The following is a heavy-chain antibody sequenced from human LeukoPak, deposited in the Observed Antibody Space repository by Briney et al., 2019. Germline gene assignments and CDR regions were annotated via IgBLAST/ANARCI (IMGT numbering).Heavy chain of an antibody. Sequence: GGSLRLSCAASGFTFDDYAMHWVRQAPGKGLVWVSGISWNSGSIGYADSVKGRFTISRDNAKNSLYLQMNSLRAEDTALYYCARVYAPSYYYYYMDVWGKGTTVTVSS. CDR1: GFTFDDYA. CDR2: ISWNSGSI. D-gene: IGHD2-8*01. J-gene: IGHJ6*03. V-gene: IGHV3-9*01. CDR3: ARVYAPSYYYYYMDV.